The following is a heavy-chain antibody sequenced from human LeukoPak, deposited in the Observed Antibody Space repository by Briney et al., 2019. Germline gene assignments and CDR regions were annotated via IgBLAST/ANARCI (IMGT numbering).Heavy chain of an antibody. CDR1: GFTFSDYY. V-gene: IGHV3-11*01. CDR3: ARDPFMTTGWGIDY. CDR2: ISSSSSTI. Sequence: GGSLRLSCAASGFTFSDYYMSWIRQAPGKGLEWVSYISSSSSTIYYADSVKGRFTISRDNARNSLYLQMNSLRAEDTAVYYCARDPFMTTGWGIDYWGQGTLVTVSS. D-gene: IGHD4-17*01. J-gene: IGHJ4*02.